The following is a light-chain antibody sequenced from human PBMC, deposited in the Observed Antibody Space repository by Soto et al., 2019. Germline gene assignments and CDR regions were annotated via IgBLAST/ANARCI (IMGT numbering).Light chain of an antibody. J-gene: IGKJ5*01. CDR1: QSVSSNY. Sequence: ETVLTQSPGTLSLSPGERATLSCRASQSVSSNYLVWYQQKPGQAPRLLISGVSTRATGIPDRFSGSGSGTDVTLTISRLEPEDVAVYYCQQYAPSPAITFGQGTRVEIK. V-gene: IGKV3-20*01. CDR3: QQYAPSPAIT. CDR2: GVS.